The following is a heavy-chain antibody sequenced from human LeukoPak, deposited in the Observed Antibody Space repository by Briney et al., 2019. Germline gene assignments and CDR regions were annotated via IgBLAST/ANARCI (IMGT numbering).Heavy chain of an antibody. D-gene: IGHD3-10*01. V-gene: IGHV1-69*13. CDR2: IIPIFGTA. J-gene: IGHJ5*02. Sequence: SVKVSCKASGGTFSSYAISWVRQAPGQGLEWMGGIIPIFGTANYAQKFQGRVTITADESTSTAYMELSSLRSEDTAVYYCARDLYGVYNWFDPWGQGTLVTVSS. CDR1: GGTFSSYA. CDR3: ARDLYGVYNWFDP.